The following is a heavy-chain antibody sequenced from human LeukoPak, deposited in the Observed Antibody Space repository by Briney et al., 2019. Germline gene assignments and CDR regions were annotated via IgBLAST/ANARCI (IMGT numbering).Heavy chain of an antibody. Sequence: GGSLRLSCAASGFTFDDYAMHRVRQAPGKGLEWVSGISWNSGSIGYADSVKGRFTISRDNAKNSLYLQMNSLRAEDTALYYCAKGRTYYDILTGFDPWGQGTLVTVSS. V-gene: IGHV3-9*01. J-gene: IGHJ5*02. CDR3: AKGRTYYDILTGFDP. D-gene: IGHD3-9*01. CDR2: ISWNSGSI. CDR1: GFTFDDYA.